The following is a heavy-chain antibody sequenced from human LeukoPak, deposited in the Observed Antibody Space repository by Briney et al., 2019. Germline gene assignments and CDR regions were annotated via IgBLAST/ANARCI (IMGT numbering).Heavy chain of an antibody. CDR1: GGSISSYY. D-gene: IGHD3-22*01. Sequence: SETLSLTCTVSGGSISSYYWSWIRQPPGKGLEWIGYIYYSGSTNYNPSLKSRVTISVDTSKNQFSLKLSSVTAADTAVYYCARVLPYYDSSGYTLVYWGQGTLVTVSS. J-gene: IGHJ4*02. V-gene: IGHV4-59*01. CDR3: ARVLPYYDSSGYTLVY. CDR2: IYYSGST.